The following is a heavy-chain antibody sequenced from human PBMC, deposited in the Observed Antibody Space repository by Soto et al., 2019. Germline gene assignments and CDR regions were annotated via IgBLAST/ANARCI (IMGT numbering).Heavy chain of an antibody. CDR1: GGSISSSNW. D-gene: IGHD3-10*01. CDR3: ASRHYYGSGSYYNFDY. Sequence: SETLSLTCAVSGGSISSSNWWSWVRQPPGKGLEWIGEIYHSGSTNYNPSPKSRVTISVDKSKNQFSLKLSSVTAADTAVYYCASRHYYGSGSYYNFDYWGQGTLVTVSS. CDR2: IYHSGST. J-gene: IGHJ4*02. V-gene: IGHV4-4*02.